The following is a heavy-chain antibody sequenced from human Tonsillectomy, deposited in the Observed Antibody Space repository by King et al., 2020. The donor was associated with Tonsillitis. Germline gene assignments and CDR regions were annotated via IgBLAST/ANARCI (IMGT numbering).Heavy chain of an antibody. CDR1: GFTFDDYA. Sequence: DVQLVESGGGVVQPGGSLRLSCATSGFTFDDYAMHWVRQAPGKGLEWVSLISGDGGTTFYTDSVKGRFTISRDNSKNSLYLQMNSLRTEDTALYYCVKDDQFGQTGYYYMDVWGKGTTVTVSS. D-gene: IGHD3-10*01. CDR2: ISGDGGTT. J-gene: IGHJ6*03. V-gene: IGHV3-43*02. CDR3: VKDDQFGQTGYYYMDV.